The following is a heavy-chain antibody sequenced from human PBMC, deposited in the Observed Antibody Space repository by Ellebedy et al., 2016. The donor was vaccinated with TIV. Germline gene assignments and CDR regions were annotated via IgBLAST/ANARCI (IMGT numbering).Heavy chain of an antibody. CDR2: IKHDGSDK. CDR1: GFSFSNSW. Sequence: GESLKISCEVSGFSFSNSWMTWVRQAPGEGLEWVANIKHDGSDKYYVDSVKGRFTISRDNAKNSLYLQMNSLRAEDTAVYYCVRGFFYYWGQGTLVTVSS. V-gene: IGHV3-7*04. D-gene: IGHD3-3*01. CDR3: VRGFFYY. J-gene: IGHJ4*02.